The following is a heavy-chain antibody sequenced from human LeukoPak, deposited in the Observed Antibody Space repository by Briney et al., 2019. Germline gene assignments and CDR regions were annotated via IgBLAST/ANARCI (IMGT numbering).Heavy chain of an antibody. CDR2: ISAYNGNT. Sequence: ASVKVSCKASGYTFTSYGISWVRQAPGQGLEWMGWISAYNGNTNYAQKLQGRVTMTTDTSTSTAYMELRSLRSDDTAVYYCARDQPFIVTMVRGVISGDYWGQGTLVTVSS. CDR1: GYTFTSYG. J-gene: IGHJ4*02. V-gene: IGHV1-18*01. CDR3: ARDQPFIVTMVRGVISGDY. D-gene: IGHD3-10*01.